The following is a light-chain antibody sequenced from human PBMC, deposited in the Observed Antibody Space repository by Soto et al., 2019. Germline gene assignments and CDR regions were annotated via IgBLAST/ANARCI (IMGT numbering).Light chain of an antibody. Sequence: IVMTQSPATLSVSPGERASLSCRASQSVSSNLAWYQQKPGQTPRLLVYGSYHRATGIADRFSGSGSGTDFTLTISRLEPEDFAVYYCQQYSSSYDTSLYTFGQGTKVDI. J-gene: IGKJ2*01. CDR3: QQYSSSYDTSLYT. CDR2: GSY. CDR1: QSVSSN. V-gene: IGKV3-20*01.